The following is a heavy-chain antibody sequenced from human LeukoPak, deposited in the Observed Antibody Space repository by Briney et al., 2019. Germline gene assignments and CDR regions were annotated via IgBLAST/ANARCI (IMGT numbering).Heavy chain of an antibody. CDR2: IKSKTHGGTT. V-gene: IGHV3-15*01. D-gene: IGHD3-10*01. J-gene: IGHJ4*02. CDR1: GFTCSNDW. Sequence: GALLLSCAATGFTCSNDWMSWARQAPGKGLEWVGRIKSKTHGGTTDYAAQVKGRFTISRDDSKNTLYLQMNSLKTEDTAVYYCTTDQYYYGSGSFDYWGQGTLVSVSS. CDR3: TTDQYYYGSGSFDY.